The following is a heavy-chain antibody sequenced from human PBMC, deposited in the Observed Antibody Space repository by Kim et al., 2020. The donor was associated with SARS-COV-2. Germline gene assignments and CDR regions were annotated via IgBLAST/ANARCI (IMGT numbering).Heavy chain of an antibody. CDR3: ARSRITMVRGINPNYYYGMDD. V-gene: IGHV4-34*01. D-gene: IGHD3-10*01. CDR1: GGSFSGYY. Sequence: SETLSLTCAVYGGSFSGYYWSWIRQPPGKGLEWIGEINHSGSTNYNPSLKSRVTKSVDTSKNQFSLKLSSVTAADTAVYYCARSRITMVRGINPNYYYGMDDWGQGTTVTVSS. J-gene: IGHJ6*02. CDR2: INHSGST.